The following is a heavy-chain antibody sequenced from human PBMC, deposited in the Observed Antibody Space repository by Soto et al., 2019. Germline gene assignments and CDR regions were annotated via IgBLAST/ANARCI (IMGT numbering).Heavy chain of an antibody. J-gene: IGHJ4*02. CDR3: ARVPFPYYYDSSGPFDY. D-gene: IGHD3-22*01. CDR2: IYDTGSA. Sequence: QVQLQESGPGLVKPSQTLSLTCSVSGGSIRSGDYYWSWIRQPPGKGPEWIGYIYDTGSAYYNPSLESRVTMSVDTSKNQFSLKLSSVTAADTAVYYCARVPFPYYYDSSGPFDYWGQGTLVTVSS. CDR1: GGSIRSGDYY. V-gene: IGHV4-30-4*01.